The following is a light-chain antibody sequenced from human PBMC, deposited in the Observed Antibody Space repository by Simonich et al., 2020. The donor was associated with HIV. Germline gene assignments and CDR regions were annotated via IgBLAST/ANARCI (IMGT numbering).Light chain of an antibody. CDR2: EDS. V-gene: IGLV3-10*01. J-gene: IGLJ3*02. Sequence: SYELTQPPSVSVSPGQTARITCSGDALQKKYAYWYQQNSGQAPVLVIYEDSKRPAGIPERFSGSSSGTMATLTITGAQVEDEADYYCYSTDISGNHRVFGGGTKLTVL. CDR3: YSTDISGNHRV. CDR1: ALQKKY.